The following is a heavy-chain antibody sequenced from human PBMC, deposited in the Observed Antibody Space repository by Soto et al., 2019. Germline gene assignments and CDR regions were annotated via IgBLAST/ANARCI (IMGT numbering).Heavy chain of an antibody. D-gene: IGHD3-22*01. CDR1: GYTFTSYY. Sequence: QVQLVQSGAEVKKPGASVKVSCKASGYTFTSYYMHWVRQAPGQGLEWMGIINPSGGSTSYAQKFQGRVTMPRDTSTSTVYMELSSLRSEDTAVYYCARAPKDYYDSRQSNYAFDIWGQGTMVTVSS. V-gene: IGHV1-46*01. J-gene: IGHJ3*02. CDR2: INPSGGST. CDR3: ARAPKDYYDSRQSNYAFDI.